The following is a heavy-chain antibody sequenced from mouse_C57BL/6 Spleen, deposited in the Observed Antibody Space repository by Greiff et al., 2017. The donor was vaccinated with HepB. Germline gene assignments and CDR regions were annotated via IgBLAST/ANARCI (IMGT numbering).Heavy chain of an antibody. CDR2: SRNKANDYTT. D-gene: IGHD1-1*01. V-gene: IGHV7-1*01. CDR3: ARETTVVAAYYAMDY. J-gene: IGHJ4*01. CDR1: GFTFSDFY. Sequence: EVQVVESGGGLVQSGRSLRLSCATSGFTFSDFYMEWVRQAPGTGLEWIAASRNKANDYTTEYSASVKCRFIVSRDTSQSILYLQMNALRAEDTAIYYCARETTVVAAYYAMDYWGQGTSVTVSS.